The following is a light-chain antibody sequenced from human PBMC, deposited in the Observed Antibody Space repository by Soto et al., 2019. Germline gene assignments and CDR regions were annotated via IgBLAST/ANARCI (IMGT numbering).Light chain of an antibody. CDR2: DAS. CDR1: QSISSW. J-gene: IGKJ2*01. CDR3: QQYTQYPYT. V-gene: IGKV1-5*01. Sequence: DIQMTQSPSTLSASVGDRVTITCRASQSISSWLAWYQQKPGKAPKFLIYDASSLESGVPSRFSGSGSGTEFTLTISSLQPDDFATYYCQQYTQYPYTFGQGTKLEIK.